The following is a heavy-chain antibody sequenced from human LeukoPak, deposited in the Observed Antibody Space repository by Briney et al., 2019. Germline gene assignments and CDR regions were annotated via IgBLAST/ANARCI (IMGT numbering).Heavy chain of an antibody. V-gene: IGHV3-74*01. D-gene: IGHD1-14*01. Sequence: GGSLRLSCAASGFTFSSYWMHWVRQVPGKGLVWVARINPGGSSITYADSVKRRFTISRDNAKNTLYLQMDSLRAEDTGVYYCARSNQADDYWGQGTLVTVSS. CDR3: ARSNQADDY. CDR1: GFTFSSYW. CDR2: INPGGSSI. J-gene: IGHJ4*02.